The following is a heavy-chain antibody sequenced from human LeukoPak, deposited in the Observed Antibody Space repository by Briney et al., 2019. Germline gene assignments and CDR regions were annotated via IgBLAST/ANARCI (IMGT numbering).Heavy chain of an antibody. CDR3: ARMHTYYFDRYDPRDYYYYYLDV. CDR2: MYTSGST. CDR1: GFTFNDFW. V-gene: IGHV4-4*08. J-gene: IGHJ6*03. D-gene: IGHD3-22*01. Sequence: GSLRLSCAASGFTFNDFWMTWVRQPPGKGLEWIGYMYTSGSTHYKPSLKRRVTISVDTSKNQLSLKLRSVRAADTAVYYCARMHTYYFDRYDPRDYYYYYLDVGGKGTAVTVSS.